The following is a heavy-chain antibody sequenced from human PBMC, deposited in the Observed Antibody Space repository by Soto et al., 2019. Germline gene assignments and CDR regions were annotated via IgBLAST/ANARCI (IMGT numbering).Heavy chain of an antibody. CDR1: GSILTSYY. V-gene: IGHV1-46*01. Sequence: GASVKVSCKASGSILTSYYMHWVRQAPGQGLEWMGTINPGGSGTSYAQKFQGRVTMTRDTSTSTVHMELSSLRSEDTAVYYCVRSRPTGRISSYYYGMDVWGQGTTVTVSS. D-gene: IGHD1-26*01. CDR3: VRSRPTGRISSYYYGMDV. CDR2: INPGGSGT. J-gene: IGHJ6*02.